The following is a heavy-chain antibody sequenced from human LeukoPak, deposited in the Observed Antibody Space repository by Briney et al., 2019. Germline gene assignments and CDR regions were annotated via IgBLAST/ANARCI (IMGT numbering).Heavy chain of an antibody. J-gene: IGHJ4*02. V-gene: IGHV4-59*01. D-gene: IGHD3-22*01. CDR1: GGSISSYY. Sequence: ASETLSLTCTVSGGSISSYYWSWIRQPPGKGVEWIGYIYYSGSTNYNPSLKSRVTISVDTSKNQFSLKLRSVTAADTAVYYCARVTGYMIEDYFDYWGQGTLVTVSS. CDR2: IYYSGST. CDR3: ARVTGYMIEDYFDY.